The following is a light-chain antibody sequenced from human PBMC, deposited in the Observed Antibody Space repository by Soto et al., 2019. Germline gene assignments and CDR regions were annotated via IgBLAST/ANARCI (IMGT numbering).Light chain of an antibody. CDR2: KAS. V-gene: IGKV1-5*03. Sequence: TQSPSTMSASVGDRVTITCRASQSIDSWLAWYQQKPGKAPKFLMYKASNLESGVPSRFSGSGSETEFTLTISGLQPDDFATYFCQQHDDYSHATFGQGT. CDR1: QSIDSW. CDR3: QQHDDYSHAT. J-gene: IGKJ2*01.